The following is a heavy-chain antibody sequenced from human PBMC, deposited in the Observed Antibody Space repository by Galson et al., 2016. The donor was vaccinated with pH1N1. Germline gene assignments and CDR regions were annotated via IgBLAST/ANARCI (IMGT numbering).Heavy chain of an antibody. J-gene: IGHJ4*02. CDR1: TFINYA. D-gene: IGHD1-26*01. Sequence: TFINYAMSWVRQAPGKGLEWVSTISGTGDPTYYADSVKGRFTISRDNSNNTVYLRMNSLRVEDTAVYYCAKDLGRYSEIDYWGQGTLVTVSS. V-gene: IGHV3-23*01. CDR2: ISGTGDPT. CDR3: AKDLGRYSEIDY.